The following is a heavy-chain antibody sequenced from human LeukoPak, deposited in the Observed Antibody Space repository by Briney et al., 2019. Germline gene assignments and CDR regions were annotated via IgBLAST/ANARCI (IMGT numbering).Heavy chain of an antibody. CDR2: IGTAGDT. V-gene: IGHV3-13*01. J-gene: IGHJ3*02. Sequence: GGSLRLSCAASGFTFSSYDMHWVRQATGKGLEWVSAIGTAGDTYYPGSVKGRFTISGENAKNSLYLQMNSLRAGDTAVYYCARDNRRYDSSGYYYGDGAFDIWGQGTMVTVSS. CDR1: GFTFSSYD. CDR3: ARDNRRYDSSGYYYGDGAFDI. D-gene: IGHD3-22*01.